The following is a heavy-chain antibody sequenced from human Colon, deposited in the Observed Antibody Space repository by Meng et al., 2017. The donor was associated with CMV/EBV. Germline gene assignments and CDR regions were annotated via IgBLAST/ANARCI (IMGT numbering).Heavy chain of an antibody. J-gene: IGHJ5*02. D-gene: IGHD2-2*01. CDR3: ARDGVVADSWGYWFDP. CDR2: INYRGTT. Sequence: GSLRLSCTVSGGSISSNNYYWAWIRQPPGKGLEWIESINYRGTTYYNPSLKSRVTISVDTSKNQFSVKLTSVTAADTAVYYCARDGVVADSWGYWFDPWGQGTLVTVSS. CDR1: GGSISSNNYY. V-gene: IGHV4-39*07.